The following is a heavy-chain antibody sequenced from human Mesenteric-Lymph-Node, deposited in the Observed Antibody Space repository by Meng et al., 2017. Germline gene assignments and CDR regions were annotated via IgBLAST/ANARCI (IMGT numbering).Heavy chain of an antibody. Sequence: ASVKVSCKASGYTFTSYYMHWVRQAPGQGLEWMGIINPSGGSTSYAQKFQGRVTMTRDTSTSTVYMELSSLRSEDTAVYYCARNGKWQWLVRWYYYYYGMDVWGQGTTVTVSS. CDR2: INPSGGST. V-gene: IGHV1-46*01. CDR3: ARNGKWQWLVRWYYYYYGMDV. D-gene: IGHD6-19*01. J-gene: IGHJ6*02. CDR1: GYTFTSYY.